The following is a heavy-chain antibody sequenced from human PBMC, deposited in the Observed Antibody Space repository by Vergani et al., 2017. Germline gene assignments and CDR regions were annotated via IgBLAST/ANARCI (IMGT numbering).Heavy chain of an antibody. CDR2: ISGSGGST. CDR1: GFTFSSSA. V-gene: IGHV3-23*01. J-gene: IGHJ5*02. CDR3: AKDRLVVPAAHNWFDP. D-gene: IGHD2-2*01. Sequence: EVQLLESGGGLVQPGGSLRLSCAASGFTFSSSAMSWVRQAPGKGLEWVSAISGSGGSTYYADSVKGRFTISRDNSKNTLYLQMNSLRAEDTAVYYCAKDRLVVPAAHNWFDPWGQGTLVTVSS.